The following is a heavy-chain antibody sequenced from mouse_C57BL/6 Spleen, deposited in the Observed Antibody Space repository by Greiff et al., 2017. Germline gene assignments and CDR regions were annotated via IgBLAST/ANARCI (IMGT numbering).Heavy chain of an antibody. CDR3: AKNYYGSRGGFDY. CDR2: IYPGDGDT. V-gene: IGHV1-82*01. CDR1: GYAFSSSW. J-gene: IGHJ2*01. Sequence: VQLQQSGPELVKPGASVKISCKASGYAFSSSWMNWVKQRPGKGLEWIGRIYPGDGDTNYNGKFKGKATLTADKSSSTAYMQLSSLTSEDSAVYFCAKNYYGSRGGFDYWGQGTTLTVSS. D-gene: IGHD1-1*01.